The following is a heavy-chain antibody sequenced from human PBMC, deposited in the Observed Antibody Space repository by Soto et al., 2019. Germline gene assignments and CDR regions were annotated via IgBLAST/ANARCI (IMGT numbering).Heavy chain of an antibody. D-gene: IGHD3-10*01. J-gene: IGHJ3*02. CDR1: GFTFRGDA. V-gene: IGHV3-64D*08. CDR3: VVRGSAFDI. CDR2: ISNDGVRT. Sequence: GGSLRLSCSASGFTFRGDAVYWVRQAPGKGLEYVSGISNDGVRTYYADSVKGRFTISRDNSKNTLSLQMSSLRTEDTAVYYCVVRGSAFDIWGQGTMVTVSS.